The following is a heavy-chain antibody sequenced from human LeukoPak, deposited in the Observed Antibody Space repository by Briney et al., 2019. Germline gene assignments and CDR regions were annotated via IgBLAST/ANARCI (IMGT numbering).Heavy chain of an antibody. J-gene: IGHJ6*04. V-gene: IGHV3-30*02. CDR1: GFTFSSSG. Sequence: PGGSLRLSCAASGFTFSSSGMHWVRQAPGKGLEWVAYIRFDGSSTDYRDSVKGRFTISRDNAKNSLYLQMNSLRAEDTAVYYCAELGITMIGGVWGKGTTVTISS. CDR3: AELGITMIGGV. D-gene: IGHD3-10*02. CDR2: IRFDGSST.